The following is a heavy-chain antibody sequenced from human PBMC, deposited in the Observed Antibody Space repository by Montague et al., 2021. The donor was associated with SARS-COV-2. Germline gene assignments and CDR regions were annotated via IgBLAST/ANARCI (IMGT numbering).Heavy chain of an antibody. V-gene: IGHV4-39*01. CDR3: ARLPLVSSWSRAAGYYYYGMDV. D-gene: IGHD6-13*01. CDR1: GGSISRSTSS. J-gene: IGHJ6*02. CDR2: NSYTGST. Sequence: SETLSLTCTVSGGSISRSTSSWAWIRQPPEKGLEWIGSNSYTGSTYYNPSLKSRVTISVDTTRNQLSLRLSSVTAADTSAYYCARLPLVSSWSRAAGYYYYGMDVWGQGTTVTVSS.